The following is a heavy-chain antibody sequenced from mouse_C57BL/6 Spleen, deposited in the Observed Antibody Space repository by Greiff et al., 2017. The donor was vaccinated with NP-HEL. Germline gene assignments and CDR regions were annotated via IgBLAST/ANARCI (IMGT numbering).Heavy chain of an antibody. CDR2: IDPENGDT. Sequence: EVQLQQSGAELVRPGASVKLSCTASGFNIKDDYMHWVKQRPEQGLEWIGWIDPENGDTEYASKFQGKATITADTSSNTAYLQLSSLTSEDTAVYYCTTDSSGYVFDYWGQGTTLTVSS. V-gene: IGHV14-4*01. J-gene: IGHJ2*01. CDR3: TTDSSGYVFDY. D-gene: IGHD3-2*02. CDR1: GFNIKDDY.